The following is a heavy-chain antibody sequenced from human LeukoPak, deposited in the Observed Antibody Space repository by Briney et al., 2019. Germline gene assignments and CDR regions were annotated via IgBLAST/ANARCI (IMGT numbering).Heavy chain of an antibody. CDR2: IKHDGIEK. V-gene: IGHV3-7*01. D-gene: IGHD4-11*01. CDR1: GFTFSSYW. CDR3: ARGGTTFDY. J-gene: IGHJ4*02. Sequence: PGGSLRLSCAVSGFTFSSYWMSWVRQAPGKGLEWVANIKHDGIEKYYLDSVKGRVTISRDNAKNSLYLRMNSLRAEDTAVYYSARGGTTFDYWGQGALVTVSS.